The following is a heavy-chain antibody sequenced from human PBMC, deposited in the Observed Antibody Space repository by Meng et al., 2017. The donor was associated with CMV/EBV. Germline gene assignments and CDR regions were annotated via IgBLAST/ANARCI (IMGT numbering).Heavy chain of an antibody. J-gene: IGHJ6*02. CDR2: IYCSGST. V-gene: IGHV4-59*01. CDR1: GGSISSYY. D-gene: IGHD6-6*01. Sequence: SETLSLTCTVSGGSISSYYWSWIRQPPGKGLEWIGYIYCSGSTNYNPSLKSRVTISVDTSKNQFSLKLSSVTAADTAVYYCARDPIAARPGGYYYYYGMDVWGQGTTVTVSS. CDR3: ARDPIAARPGGYYYYYGMDV.